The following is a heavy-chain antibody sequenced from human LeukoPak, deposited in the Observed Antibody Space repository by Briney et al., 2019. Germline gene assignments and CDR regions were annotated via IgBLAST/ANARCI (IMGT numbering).Heavy chain of an antibody. Sequence: ASVKVSCKASGYTLSNYYLHWVRQAPGQGLEWMGIINPYGGSTNCAQKFQGRVTMTRDTSTSTVYMELRSLRSEDTAVYYCARLPWETSRPPEPDYWGQGTLVTVSS. CDR2: INPYGGST. V-gene: IGHV1-46*01. CDR1: GYTLSNYY. D-gene: IGHD1-14*01. CDR3: ARLPWETSRPPEPDY. J-gene: IGHJ4*02.